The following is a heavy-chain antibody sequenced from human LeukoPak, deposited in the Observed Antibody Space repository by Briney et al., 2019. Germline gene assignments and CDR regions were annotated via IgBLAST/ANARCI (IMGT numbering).Heavy chain of an antibody. Sequence: GGSLRLSCAASGFTFSSYAMSWVRLAPGKGLECVSGSSGSGGSTYYADSVKGRFTISRDNSKNTLYLQMNSLRAEDTAVYYCANSHYYDSSGYYQGLGYWGQGTLVTVSS. CDR1: GFTFSSYA. D-gene: IGHD3-22*01. V-gene: IGHV3-23*01. CDR3: ANSHYYDSSGYYQGLGY. J-gene: IGHJ4*02. CDR2: SSGSGGST.